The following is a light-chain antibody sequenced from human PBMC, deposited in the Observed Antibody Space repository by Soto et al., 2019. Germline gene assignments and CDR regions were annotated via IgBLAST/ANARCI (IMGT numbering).Light chain of an antibody. V-gene: IGLV7-46*01. CDR2: DTS. J-gene: IGLJ2*01. CDR3: LLSFSGVEV. CDR1: TGAVTSGHY. Sequence: QAVVTQEPSLTVSPGGTVTLTCGSSTGAVTSGHYPYWFQQRPGQAPRTLISDTSNRHSWTPARFSGSLLGGKAALTRSGAQPEDEADYYCLLSFSGVEVFGGGTKLTVL.